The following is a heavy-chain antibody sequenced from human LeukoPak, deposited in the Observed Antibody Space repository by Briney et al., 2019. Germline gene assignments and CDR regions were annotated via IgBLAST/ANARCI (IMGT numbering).Heavy chain of an antibody. D-gene: IGHD3-22*01. CDR1: GGSISSGNW. V-gene: IGHV4-4*02. J-gene: IGHJ4*02. Sequence: SETLSLTCAVSGGSISSGNWWSWVRQPPGKGLEWIGEIYHSGSTNYNPSLKSRVTISVDNSKNQFSLKLTSVTAADTAVYYCAREGSSGYSLGHWGQGALVTVSS. CDR3: AREGSSGYSLGH. CDR2: IYHSGST.